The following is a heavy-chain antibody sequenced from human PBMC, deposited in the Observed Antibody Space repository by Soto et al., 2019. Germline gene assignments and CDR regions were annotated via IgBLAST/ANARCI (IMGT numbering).Heavy chain of an antibody. Sequence: QVQLVQSGAEVQKPGSSVKVSCKASGDTLSNYIFSWVRQAPGQGLEWMGGIIFGTANYAQKFRGRVTITADESTSTAYMELSSLRSEDTALYYCARSDSSGFYLPFWGQGTLITVSS. D-gene: IGHD3-22*01. CDR1: GDTLSNYI. V-gene: IGHV1-69*01. CDR2: IIFGTA. CDR3: ARSDSSGFYLPF. J-gene: IGHJ4*02.